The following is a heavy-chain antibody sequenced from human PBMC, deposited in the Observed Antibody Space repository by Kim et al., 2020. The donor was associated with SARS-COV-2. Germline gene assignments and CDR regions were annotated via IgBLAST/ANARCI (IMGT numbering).Heavy chain of an antibody. V-gene: IGHV4-34*01. D-gene: IGHD6-19*01. CDR2: INHSGST. Sequence: SETLSLTCAVYGGSFSGYYWSWIRQPPGKGLEWIGEINHSGSTNYNPSLKSRVTISVDTSKNQFSLKLSSVTAADTAVYYCARGIGKYSSGWYGRGSNWFDPWGQGTLVTVSS. CDR1: GGSFSGYY. J-gene: IGHJ5*02. CDR3: ARGIGKYSSGWYGRGSNWFDP.